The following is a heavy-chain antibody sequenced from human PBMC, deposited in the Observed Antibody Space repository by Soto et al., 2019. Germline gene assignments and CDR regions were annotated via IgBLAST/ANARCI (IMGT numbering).Heavy chain of an antibody. Sequence: QEQLVESGGGVVQAGRSLRLSCAASGFTFSFYGMHWVRQAPGKGLEWVAVISYDGSEKYYADSVKGRFTMSRDNSKNMVYLEMSSLRPEDTSFYYCAKERRYSFDAFDIWGHGTMVTVSP. CDR3: AKERRYSFDAFDI. CDR1: GFTFSFYG. V-gene: IGHV3-30*18. D-gene: IGHD5-12*01. CDR2: ISYDGSEK. J-gene: IGHJ3*02.